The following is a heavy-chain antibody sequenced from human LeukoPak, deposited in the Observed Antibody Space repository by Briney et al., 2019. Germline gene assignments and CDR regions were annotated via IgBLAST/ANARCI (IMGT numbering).Heavy chain of an antibody. D-gene: IGHD3-10*01. CDR2: ISAYNGNT. Sequence: ASVKVSRKASGYTFTSYGISWVRQAPGQGLEWMGWISAYNGNTNYAQKLQGRVTMTTDTSTSTAYMELRSLRSDDTAVYYCARDTMVRAYYYYYYYMDVWGKGTTVTISS. J-gene: IGHJ6*03. CDR1: GYTFTSYG. V-gene: IGHV1-18*01. CDR3: ARDTMVRAYYYYYYYMDV.